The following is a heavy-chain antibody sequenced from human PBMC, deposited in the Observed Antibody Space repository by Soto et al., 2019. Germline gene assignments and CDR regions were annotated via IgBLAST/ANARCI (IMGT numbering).Heavy chain of an antibody. D-gene: IGHD3-10*01. CDR1: GGSISSGGYY. V-gene: IGHV4-31*03. J-gene: IGHJ5*02. Sequence: PSETLSLTCTVSGGSISSGGYYWSWIRQHPGKGLEWIGYIYYSGSTNYNPSLKSRVTISVDTSKNQFSLKLSSVTAADTAVYYCARVRTMVRGVTIKRWFDPWGQGTPVTVSS. CDR3: ARVRTMVRGVTIKRWFDP. CDR2: IYYSGST.